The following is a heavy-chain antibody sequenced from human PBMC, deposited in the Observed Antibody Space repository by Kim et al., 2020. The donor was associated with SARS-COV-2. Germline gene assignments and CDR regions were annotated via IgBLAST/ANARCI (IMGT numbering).Heavy chain of an antibody. CDR3: AKDLTIGAAGGASD. V-gene: IGHV3-33*06. J-gene: IGHJ4*02. D-gene: IGHD6-13*01. Sequence: GGSLRLSCAASGFIFSNYGMHWVRQAPGKGLEWVAAIWYDGNKKYYVDSVKGRFTISRDNSKNTLYLQMNSLRVEDTAVYYCAKDLTIGAAGGASDWGQGTLVTVSS. CDR1: GFIFSNYG. CDR2: IWYDGNKK.